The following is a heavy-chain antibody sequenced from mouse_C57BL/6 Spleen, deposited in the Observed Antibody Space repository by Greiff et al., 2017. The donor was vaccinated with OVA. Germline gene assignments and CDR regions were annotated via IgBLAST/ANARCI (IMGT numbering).Heavy chain of an antibody. CDR1: GFTFSDYG. V-gene: IGHV5-17*01. CDR2: ISSGSSTI. J-gene: IGHJ4*01. Sequence: EVKLMESGGGLVKPGGSLKLSCAASGFTFSDYGMHWVRQAPEKGLEWVAYISSGSSTIYYADTVKGRFTISRDNAKNTLFLQMTSLRSEDTAMYYCARGSYGSSYFYAMDYWGQGTSVTVSS. CDR3: ARGSYGSSYFYAMDY. D-gene: IGHD1-1*01.